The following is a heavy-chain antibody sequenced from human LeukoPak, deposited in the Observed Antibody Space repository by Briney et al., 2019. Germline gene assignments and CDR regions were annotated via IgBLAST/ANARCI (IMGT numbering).Heavy chain of an antibody. J-gene: IGHJ4*02. Sequence: PSGTLSLTCTVSGDSINSLDLWSWVRQPPGKGLEWIGEMYLSGTTHSNPSVKSRVTISIDRSKNQFFLNLSSVTAADTAVYYCAGLVGRYSSGLYYYYFDYWGQGTLVTVSS. CDR3: AGLVGRYSSGLYYYYFDY. V-gene: IGHV4-4*02. D-gene: IGHD3-22*01. CDR2: MYLSGTT. CDR1: GDSINSLDL.